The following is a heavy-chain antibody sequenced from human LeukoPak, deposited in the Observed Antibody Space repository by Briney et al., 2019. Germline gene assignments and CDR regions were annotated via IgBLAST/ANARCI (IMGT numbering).Heavy chain of an antibody. CDR3: AKNLYCGGGSCYPSALGMDV. CDR2: ISGSGNRT. D-gene: IGHD2-15*01. CDR1: GFTFSSYA. Sequence: GGSLRLSCAASGFTFSSYAMSWVRQAPGKGLEWVSSISGSGNRTYYADSVKGRFTISRDNSKNMLFLQMNSLRAEDTAVYYCAKNLYCGGGSCYPSALGMDVWGQGTTVTVSS. V-gene: IGHV3-23*01. J-gene: IGHJ6*02.